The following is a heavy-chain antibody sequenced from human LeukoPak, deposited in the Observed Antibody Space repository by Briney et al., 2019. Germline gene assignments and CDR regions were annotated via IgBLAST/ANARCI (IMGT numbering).Heavy chain of an antibody. CDR3: ARGSSGYYYWFDP. Sequence: SQTLSLTCAVSGGSISSGGYSWSWIRQPPGKGLEWIGYIYHSGSTYYNPSLKSRVTISVDRSKNQSSLKLSSVTAADTAVYYCARGSSGYYYWFDPWGQGTLVTVSS. CDR2: IYHSGST. J-gene: IGHJ5*02. V-gene: IGHV4-30-2*01. D-gene: IGHD3-22*01. CDR1: GGSISSGGYS.